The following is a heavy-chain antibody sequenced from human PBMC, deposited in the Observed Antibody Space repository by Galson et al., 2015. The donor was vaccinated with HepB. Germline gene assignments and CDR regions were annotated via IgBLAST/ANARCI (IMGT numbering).Heavy chain of an antibody. V-gene: IGHV3-23*01. CDR1: GFTFNSDA. D-gene: IGHD3-16*01. Sequence: SLRLSCAASGFTFNSDAMSWVRQAPGMGLEWVSGISGRGGGTYYADSVKGRFTISRDNSKNTLYLQMNSLRAEDTAVYYCAKGHDWGSYSGLDVWGRGTTVTVSS. CDR2: ISGRGGGT. J-gene: IGHJ6*02. CDR3: AKGHDWGSYSGLDV.